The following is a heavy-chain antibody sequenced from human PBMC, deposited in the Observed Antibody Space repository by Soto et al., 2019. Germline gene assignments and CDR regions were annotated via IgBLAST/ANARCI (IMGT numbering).Heavy chain of an antibody. Sequence: QVQLQESGPGLVKPSETLSLTCTVSGASVRSGSDYWSWIRQPPGKGPECIGYIYHSGNTFYNPSLKTRVTIAVDTSKNQFYLRLTSVTAADTAIYYCARSRGYGYGVFDYWGQGSLVTVS. J-gene: IGHJ4*02. D-gene: IGHD5-18*01. V-gene: IGHV4-61*01. CDR2: IYHSGNT. CDR1: GASVRSGSDY. CDR3: ARSRGYGYGVFDY.